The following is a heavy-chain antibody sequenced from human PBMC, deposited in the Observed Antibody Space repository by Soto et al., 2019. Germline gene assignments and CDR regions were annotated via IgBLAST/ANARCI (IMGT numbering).Heavy chain of an antibody. CDR2: VNPILSMS. CDR1: GDTFSFYS. V-gene: IGHV1-69*02. D-gene: IGHD3-10*01. Sequence: ASVKVSCKASGDTFSFYSINWVRQAPGLGLEWMGRVNPILSMSNYAQRFQGRVTMTADKSTSTAYMELSGLRSEDTAMYYCATSYGSGYRTFDYWG. CDR3: ATSYGSGYRTFDY. J-gene: IGHJ4*01.